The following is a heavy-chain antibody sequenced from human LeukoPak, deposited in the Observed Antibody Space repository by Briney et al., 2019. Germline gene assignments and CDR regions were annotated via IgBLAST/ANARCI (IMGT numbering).Heavy chain of an antibody. V-gene: IGHV3-9*01. CDR2: ISWNSGSI. D-gene: IGHD2-2*01. J-gene: IGHJ4*02. Sequence: QTGGSLRLSCAASGFTFDDYAMHWVRQAPGKGLGWVSGISWNSGSIGYADSVKGRFTISRDNAKNSLYLQMNSLRAEDTAVYYCAHGSMYQLDYWGQGTLVTVSS. CDR1: GFTFDDYA. CDR3: AHGSMYQLDY.